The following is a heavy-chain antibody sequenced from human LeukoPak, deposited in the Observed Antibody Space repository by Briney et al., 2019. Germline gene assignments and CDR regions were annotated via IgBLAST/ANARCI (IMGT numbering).Heavy chain of an antibody. CDR3: ARDSSGPWFDP. Sequence: GGSLRLSCAASGFTFSSYAMSWVRQAPGKGLEWVSVIYSGGGTYYADSVKGRFTISRDNAKNSLFLQMNSLRAEDTAVYYCARDSSGPWFDPWGQGTLVTVSS. D-gene: IGHD6-6*01. J-gene: IGHJ5*02. V-gene: IGHV3-66*01. CDR2: IYSGGGT. CDR1: GFTFSSYA.